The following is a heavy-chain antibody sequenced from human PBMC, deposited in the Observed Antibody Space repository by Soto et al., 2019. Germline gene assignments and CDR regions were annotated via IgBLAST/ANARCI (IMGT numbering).Heavy chain of an antibody. CDR2: ISYDGSNK. CDR3: AKDSTGVFDY. Sequence: GGSLRLSCAASGFTFSSYGMHWVRQAPGKGLEWVAVISYDGSNKYYADSVKGRFTISRDSSKNTLYLQMNSLRAEDTAVYYCAKDSTGVFDYWGQGTLVTVSS. V-gene: IGHV3-30*18. J-gene: IGHJ4*02. D-gene: IGHD1-1*01. CDR1: GFTFSSYG.